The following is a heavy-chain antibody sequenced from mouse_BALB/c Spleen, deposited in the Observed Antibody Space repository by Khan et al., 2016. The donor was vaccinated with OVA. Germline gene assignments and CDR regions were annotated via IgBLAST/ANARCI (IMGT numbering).Heavy chain of an antibody. CDR2: IWAGGST. J-gene: IGHJ4*01. CDR3: ARLEDY. CDR1: GFSLTSYG. V-gene: IGHV2-9*02. Sequence: QVQLKQSGPGLVAPSQTLSITCTVSGFSLTSYGVHWVRQPPGKGLEWLGVIWAGGSTNYYSALMSRLCISSDNSTSQVFLKMNSLQTAETDMYYGARLEDYWGQGTTLTVSS.